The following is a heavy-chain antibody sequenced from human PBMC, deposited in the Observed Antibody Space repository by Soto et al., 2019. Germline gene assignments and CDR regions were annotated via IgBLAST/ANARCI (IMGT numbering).Heavy chain of an antibody. J-gene: IGHJ6*02. Sequence: ASVKVSCKASGFTFTSSAVQWVRQARGQRLEWIGWIVVGSGNTNYAQKFQERVTITRDMSRSTAYMQLSSLRSEVTAVYYCAAGIIAAADFYYGMDVWGQGTTVTVSS. CDR3: AAGIIAAADFYYGMDV. CDR1: GFTFTSSA. D-gene: IGHD6-13*01. CDR2: IVVGSGNT. V-gene: IGHV1-58*01.